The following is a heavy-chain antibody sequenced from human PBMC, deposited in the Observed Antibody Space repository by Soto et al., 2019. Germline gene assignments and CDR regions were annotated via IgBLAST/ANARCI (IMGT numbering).Heavy chain of an antibody. D-gene: IGHD1-26*01. V-gene: IGHV4-59*01. J-gene: IGHJ5*02. CDR1: GGSISSYY. CDR3: ARAVYSGSSTNWFDP. Sequence: SETLCLTCTVSGGSISSYYWSWIRQPPGKGLEWIGFISYSAITTYNASLRSRVTIAVDTSKNQFSLKLTSVTAADTAVYYCARAVYSGSSTNWFDPWGQGTLVTVSS. CDR2: ISYSAIT.